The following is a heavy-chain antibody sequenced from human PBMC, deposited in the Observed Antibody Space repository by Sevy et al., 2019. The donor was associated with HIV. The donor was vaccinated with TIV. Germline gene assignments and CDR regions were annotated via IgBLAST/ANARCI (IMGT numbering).Heavy chain of an antibody. CDR2: IKQDGSEK. V-gene: IGHV3-7*01. Sequence: GGSLRLSCAASGFTFSSYWMSWVRQAPGKGLEWVANIKQDGSEKYYVDSVKGRFTISRDNAKNSLYLQMNSLRAEDTAVYYCASVGGDYYVFLGGYYNIPDYWGQGTLVTVSS. D-gene: IGHD3-3*01. J-gene: IGHJ4*02. CDR3: ASVGGDYYVFLGGYYNIPDY. CDR1: GFTFSSYW.